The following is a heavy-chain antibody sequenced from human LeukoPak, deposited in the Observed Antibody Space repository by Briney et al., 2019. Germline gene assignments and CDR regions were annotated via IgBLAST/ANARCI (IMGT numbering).Heavy chain of an antibody. CDR3: ARRSLVGATGH. Sequence: SETLSLTCAVYGGSFSGYYWSWIRQPPGKGLEWIGEINHSGSTNYNPSLKSRVTISVDTSKNQFSLKLSSVTAADTAVYYCARRSLVGATGHWGQGTLVTVSS. D-gene: IGHD1-26*01. CDR2: INHSGST. V-gene: IGHV4-34*01. J-gene: IGHJ4*02. CDR1: GGSFSGYY.